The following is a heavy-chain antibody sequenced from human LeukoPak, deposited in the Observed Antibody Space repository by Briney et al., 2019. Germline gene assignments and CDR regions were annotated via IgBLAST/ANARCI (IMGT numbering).Heavy chain of an antibody. V-gene: IGHV3-48*01. Sequence: PGGSLRLSCAASGFTFSSYSMNWVRQAPGKGLEWVSYISSSSSTIYYADSVKGRFTISRDNAKNSLYLQMNSLRAEDTAVYYCAIDLSYYGMAVWGQGTTVTVSS. CDR3: AIDLSYYGMAV. D-gene: IGHD3-9*01. J-gene: IGHJ6*02. CDR1: GFTFSSYS. CDR2: ISSSSSTI.